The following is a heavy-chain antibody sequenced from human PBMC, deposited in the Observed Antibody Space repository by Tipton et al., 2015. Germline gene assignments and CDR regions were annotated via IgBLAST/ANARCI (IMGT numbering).Heavy chain of an antibody. CDR2: ISSSGTI. V-gene: IGHV3-11*01. CDR1: GFTFSDYY. CDR3: ARGIPFDY. J-gene: IGHJ4*02. Sequence: SLRLSCAASGFTFSDYYMSWIRQAPGKGLEWVSYISSSGTIYYADSVKGRFTISRDNAKNSLYLQMNRLRVEDTAVYYCARGIPFDYWGQGTLVTVSS.